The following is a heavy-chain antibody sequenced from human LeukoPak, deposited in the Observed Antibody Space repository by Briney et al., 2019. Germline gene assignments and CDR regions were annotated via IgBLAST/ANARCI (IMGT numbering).Heavy chain of an antibody. Sequence: PGGSLRLSCAASGFIFDDYTMHWVRQGPGKTLGWVALVSWDGTPYYADCVKGRFTISRDNSKISLYLEMDSLRTDDTAFYYCAKDLTYESSGTVIDNWGQGTLVTVSS. D-gene: IGHD3-22*01. CDR2: VSWDGTP. V-gene: IGHV3-43*01. J-gene: IGHJ4*02. CDR3: AKDLTYESSGTVIDN. CDR1: GFIFDDYT.